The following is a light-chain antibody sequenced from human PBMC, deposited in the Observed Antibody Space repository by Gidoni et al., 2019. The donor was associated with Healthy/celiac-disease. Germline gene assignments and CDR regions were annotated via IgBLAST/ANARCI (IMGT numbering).Light chain of an antibody. CDR1: QSVSSY. Sequence: EIVLTQSPATLSLSPGERATLSCRASQSVSSYLAWYQQKPGQAPRLLIYDASNRATGIPARFSGSGSGTDFTLTISSLEPEDFAVYYCQQRSNCSTFXGXTKVEIK. CDR3: QQRSNCST. V-gene: IGKV3-11*01. J-gene: IGKJ4*01. CDR2: DAS.